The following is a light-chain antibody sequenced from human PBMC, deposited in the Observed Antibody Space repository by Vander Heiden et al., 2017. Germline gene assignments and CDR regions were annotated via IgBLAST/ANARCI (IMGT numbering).Light chain of an antibody. J-gene: IGLJ1*01. CDR3: CSYAGSSSYV. Sequence: TQPASVSGSPGPSLTISCTGTSSDVGSYNLVSWYQQHPGKAPKLLIYEGSERPSGISSRFSGSKSGNTASLTISGLQAEDEADYYCCSYAGSSSYVFGPGTKVTVL. V-gene: IGLV2-23*01. CDR1: SSDVGSYNL. CDR2: EGS.